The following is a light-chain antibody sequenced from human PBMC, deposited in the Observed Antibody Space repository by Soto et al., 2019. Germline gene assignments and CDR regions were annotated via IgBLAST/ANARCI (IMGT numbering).Light chain of an antibody. Sequence: EIVLTQSPGTLSLSPGERATLSCRASQSVSNNYLAWYQQKPGQAPRLLIYGASSRATGIPDRFSGSGSGTDFTLSISRLEPEDFAVYYCQHYGSSSWTFGQGTKVDIK. V-gene: IGKV3-20*01. CDR3: QHYGSSSWT. CDR1: QSVSNNY. J-gene: IGKJ1*01. CDR2: GAS.